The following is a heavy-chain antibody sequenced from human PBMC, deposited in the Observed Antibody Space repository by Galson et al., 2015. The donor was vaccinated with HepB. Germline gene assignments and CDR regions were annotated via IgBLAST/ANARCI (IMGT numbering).Heavy chain of an antibody. Sequence: SLRLSCAASGFTFSSYAMHWVRQAPGKGLEWVAVISYDGSNKYYADSVKGQFTISRDNSKNTLYLQMNSLRAEDTAVYYCARASLVQGKYYYYGMDVWGQGTMVTVSS. CDR3: ARASLVQGKYYYYGMDV. V-gene: IGHV3-30*04. CDR1: GFTFSSYA. J-gene: IGHJ6*02. CDR2: ISYDGSNK. D-gene: IGHD2-8*02.